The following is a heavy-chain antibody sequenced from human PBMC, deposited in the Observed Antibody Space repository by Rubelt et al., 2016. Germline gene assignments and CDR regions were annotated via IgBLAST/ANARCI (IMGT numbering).Heavy chain of an antibody. V-gene: IGHV4-39*01. CDR2: FYYSGST. J-gene: IGHJ5*02. CDR3: VRKYANSWYLFDP. D-gene: IGHD2-2*01. Sequence: RQPPGKGLEWIGSFYYSGSTYYNPSLKSRVTISVDTSKNQFSLKLSSVTAADTAIYYCVRKYANSWYLFDPWGQGALVTVSS.